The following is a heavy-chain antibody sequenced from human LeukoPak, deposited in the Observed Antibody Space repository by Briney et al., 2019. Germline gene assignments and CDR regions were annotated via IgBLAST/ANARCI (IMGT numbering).Heavy chain of an antibody. CDR2: ISGSGGST. CDR1: GFTFSSYA. J-gene: IGHJ5*01. D-gene: IGHD2-2*01. V-gene: IGHV3-23*01. Sequence: GGSLRLSCVVSGFTFSSYAMSWVRQAPGKGLEWVSGISGSGGSTYYADSVEGRFTIYRDNTKNTLYLQMNSLSAEDTAVYYCAKDRHAPGRYCSSTSCFPFDSWGQGTLVTVSS. CDR3: AKDRHAPGRYCSSTSCFPFDS.